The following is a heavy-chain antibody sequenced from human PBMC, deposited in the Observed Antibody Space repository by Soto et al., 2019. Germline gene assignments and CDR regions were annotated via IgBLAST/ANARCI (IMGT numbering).Heavy chain of an antibody. CDR1: GGSFSDYY. Sequence: QVQLQQWGSGLLKPSETLSLTCAIYGGSFSDYYWHWIRQSPGKVLEWIGEIHLSGRVNFTPSLKSRTSLSMDTSRNQFFLTLRSVTAADTAVYFCARTPTRGASAWLDPWGRGHLVTVSS. V-gene: IGHV4-34*01. CDR2: IHLSGRV. J-gene: IGHJ5*02. D-gene: IGHD1-26*01. CDR3: ARTPTRGASAWLDP.